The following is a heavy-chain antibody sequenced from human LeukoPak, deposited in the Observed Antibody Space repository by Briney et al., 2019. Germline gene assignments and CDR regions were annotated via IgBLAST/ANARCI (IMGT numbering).Heavy chain of an antibody. J-gene: IGHJ4*02. D-gene: IGHD2-21*01. V-gene: IGHV3-30*02. CDR3: AKDQAAYCGGDCYLFDY. Sequence: GGSLRLSCAASGFTFSSYGMHWVRQAPGKGLEWAAFIRYDGSNKYYADSVKGRFTISRDNSKNTLYLQMNSLRAEDTAVYYCAKDQAAYCGGDCYLFDYWGQGTLVTVSS. CDR1: GFTFSSYG. CDR2: IRYDGSNK.